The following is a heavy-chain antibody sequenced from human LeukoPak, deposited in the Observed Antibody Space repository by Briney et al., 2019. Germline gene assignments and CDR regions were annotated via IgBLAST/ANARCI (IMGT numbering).Heavy chain of an antibody. Sequence: GASVKVSCKASGYTFTGYYMHWVRQAPGQGLESMGWINPNSGGTNYAQKFQGRVTMTRDTSISTAYMELSWLRSDDTAVYYCAREDFYDSSGYYKNKEYFQHWGQGTLVTVSS. V-gene: IGHV1-2*02. D-gene: IGHD3-22*01. CDR3: AREDFYDSSGYYKNKEYFQH. J-gene: IGHJ1*01. CDR2: INPNSGGT. CDR1: GYTFTGYY.